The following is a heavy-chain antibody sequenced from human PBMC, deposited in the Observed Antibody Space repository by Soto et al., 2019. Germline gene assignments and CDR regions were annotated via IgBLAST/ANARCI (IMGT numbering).Heavy chain of an antibody. CDR2: ISYDGSNK. V-gene: IGHV3-30*18. D-gene: IGHD3-10*01. J-gene: IGHJ4*02. CDR1: GFTFSSYG. Sequence: QVQLVESGGGVVQPGRSLRLSCAASGFTFSSYGMHWVRQAPGKGLEWVAVISYDGSNKYYADSVKGRFTISRDNSKNSLYLQMNSLRAEDTAVYYCAKDSSRYGSGSYYNCWGQGTLVTVSS. CDR3: AKDSSRYGSGSYYNC.